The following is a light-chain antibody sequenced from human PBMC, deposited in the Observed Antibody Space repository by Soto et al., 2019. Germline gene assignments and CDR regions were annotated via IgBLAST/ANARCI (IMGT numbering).Light chain of an antibody. V-gene: IGKV3-20*01. CDR3: QQYGSSPIT. CDR1: QSVSSSY. Sequence: EIVLTQSPGTLSFSPGGRATLSCRASQSVSSSYLAWYQQKPGQAPRLLIYGASSRATGIQDRLSGSESGTDFTLTISRLEPEELAVYYCQQYGSSPITCGQGTRLEIK. J-gene: IGKJ5*01. CDR2: GAS.